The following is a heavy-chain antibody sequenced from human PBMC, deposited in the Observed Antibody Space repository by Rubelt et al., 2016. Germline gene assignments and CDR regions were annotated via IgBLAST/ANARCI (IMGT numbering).Heavy chain of an antibody. D-gene: IGHD6-19*01. J-gene: IGHJ4*02. CDR2: ISYDGSNK. CDR3: ARDGPEQWLVPEFDY. Sequence: VQLVESGGGLVQPGGSLRLSCAASGFTFSSYAMHWVRQAPGKGLEWVAVISYDGSNKYDADSVKGRFTISRDNYKNTLFLQMNSLRAEDTAVYYCARDGPEQWLVPEFDYWGQGTLVTVSS. V-gene: IGHV3-30*04. CDR1: GFTFSSYA.